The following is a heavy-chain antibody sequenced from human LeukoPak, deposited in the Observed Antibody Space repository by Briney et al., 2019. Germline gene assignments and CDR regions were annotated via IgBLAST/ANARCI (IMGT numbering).Heavy chain of an antibody. CDR1: GGSISSYY. D-gene: IGHD1-14*01. CDR3: ARTTGGYFDY. Sequence: SETLSLTCTVSGGSISSYYWSWIRQPPGKGLQWIGYINYSGRTNYNPSLTSRVTVSVDTSKNQFSLKLSSVTAADTAVYYCARTTGGYFDYWGQGTLVTVSS. CDR2: INYSGRT. V-gene: IGHV4-59*12. J-gene: IGHJ4*02.